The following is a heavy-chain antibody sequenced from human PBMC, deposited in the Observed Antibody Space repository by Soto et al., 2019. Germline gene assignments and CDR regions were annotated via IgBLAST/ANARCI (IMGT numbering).Heavy chain of an antibody. CDR3: ARESPTRGYIQH. CDR1: GGTFSSYA. CDR2: IIPIFGTA. J-gene: IGHJ1*01. V-gene: IGHV1-69*06. Sequence: GASVKVSCKASGGTFSSYAISWVRQAPGQGLEWMGGIIPIFGTANYAQKFQGRVTITADKSTSTAYMELSSLRSEDTAVYYCARESPTRGYIQHWGQGTLVTVSS.